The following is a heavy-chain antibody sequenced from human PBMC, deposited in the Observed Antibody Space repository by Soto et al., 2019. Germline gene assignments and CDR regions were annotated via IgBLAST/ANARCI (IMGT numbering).Heavy chain of an antibody. Sequence: SETLSLTCTVSGGSISSGGYYWSWIRQHPGKGLEWIGYIYYSGSTYYNPSLKSRVTISVDTFKNQFSLKLSSVTAADTAVYYCARGRGSSGYYSYFDYWGQGTLVTVSS. CDR3: ARGRGSSGYYSYFDY. CDR2: IYYSGST. CDR1: GGSISSGGYY. D-gene: IGHD3-22*01. J-gene: IGHJ4*02. V-gene: IGHV4-31*03.